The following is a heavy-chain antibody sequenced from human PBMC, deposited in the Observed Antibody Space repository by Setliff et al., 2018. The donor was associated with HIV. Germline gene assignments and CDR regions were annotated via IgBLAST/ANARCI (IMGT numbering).Heavy chain of an antibody. V-gene: IGHV3-7*03. J-gene: IGHJ4*02. CDR3: ARGHYSSASG. CDR2: IKADGSEK. D-gene: IGHD6-6*01. CDR1: RLTFSNYW. Sequence: GGSLRLSCTASRLTFSNYWMNWVRQAPGKGLEWVANIKADGSEKYYVDSVKGRFTISRDNAKKSLFLQMNSLRAEDTAVYYCARGHYSSASGWGQGTLVTVSS.